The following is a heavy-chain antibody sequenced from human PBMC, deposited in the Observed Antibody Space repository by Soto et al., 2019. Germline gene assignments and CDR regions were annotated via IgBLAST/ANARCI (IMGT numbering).Heavy chain of an antibody. D-gene: IGHD3-3*01. CDR1: GGSISSSNW. V-gene: IGHV4-4*02. J-gene: IGHJ3*02. CDR2: IHSSGNT. CDR3: AIPWGYENYDKFPTALDI. Sequence: PSETLSLTCAVSGGSISSSNWWSWVRQPPGKGLEWIGEIHSSGNTYYNPSLKSRLIISVDTSKNQVSMSLISVTAADTAMYYCAIPWGYENYDKFPTALDIWGQGTMVTVSS.